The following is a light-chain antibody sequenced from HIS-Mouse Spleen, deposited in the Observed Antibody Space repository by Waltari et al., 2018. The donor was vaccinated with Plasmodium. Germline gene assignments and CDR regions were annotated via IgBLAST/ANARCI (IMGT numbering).Light chain of an antibody. V-gene: IGLV2-11*01. CDR3: CSYAGSYTYVV. CDR1: SSDVGGYTY. CDR2: DVS. Sequence: QSALTQPRSVSGSPGQSVTISCTGTSSDVGGYTYVSWYQQHPGNAPKLMIYDVSKRPSGVPDRFSGSKSGNTASLTISGLQAEDEADYYCCSYAGSYTYVVFGGGTKLTVL. J-gene: IGLJ2*01.